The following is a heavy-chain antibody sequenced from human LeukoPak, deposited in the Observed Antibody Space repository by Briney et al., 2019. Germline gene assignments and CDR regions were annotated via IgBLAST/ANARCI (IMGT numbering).Heavy chain of an antibody. V-gene: IGHV1-2*02. D-gene: IGHD1-26*01. CDR1: GYTFTGYY. CDR3: ARGRGSGDAFEI. CDR2: INPNSGGT. Sequence: ASVKVSCKASGYTFTGYYMHWVRLAPGQGLEWVGWINPNSGGTKYAQKFQGRVTMTRDTSVSTAYVELSRLRSDDTAVYYCARGRGSGDAFEIWGQGTMVTVSS. J-gene: IGHJ3*02.